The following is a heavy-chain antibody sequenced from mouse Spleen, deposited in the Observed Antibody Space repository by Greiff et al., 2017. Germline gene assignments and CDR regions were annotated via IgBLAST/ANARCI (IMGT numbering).Heavy chain of an antibody. CDR2: ISSGGSYT. V-gene: IGHV5-9-3*01. CDR3: ARHEGTFDY. J-gene: IGHJ2*01. Sequence: EVHLVESGGGLVKPGGSLKLSCAASGFTFSSYAMSWVRQTPEKRLEWVATISSGGSYTYYPDSVKGRFTISRDNAKNTLYLQMSSLRSEDTAMYYCARHEGTFDYWGQGTTLTVSS. CDR1: GFTFSSYA. D-gene: IGHD3-3*01.